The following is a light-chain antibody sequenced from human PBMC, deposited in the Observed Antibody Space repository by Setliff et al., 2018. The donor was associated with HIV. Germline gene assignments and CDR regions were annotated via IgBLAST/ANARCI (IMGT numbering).Light chain of an antibody. V-gene: IGLV1-40*01. J-gene: IGLJ1*01. CDR1: SSNIGSNYD. Sequence: KRVTISCTGSSSNIGSNYDVHWYRHLPGTAPKILISGNTNRPSGVPDRFSGSKSGTAASLAITGLQAEDEADYYCQSYDNSLSAFVFGTGTKVTVL. CDR3: QSYDNSLSAFV. CDR2: GNT.